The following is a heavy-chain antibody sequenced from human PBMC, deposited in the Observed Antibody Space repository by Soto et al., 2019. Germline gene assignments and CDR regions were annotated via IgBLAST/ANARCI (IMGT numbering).Heavy chain of an antibody. V-gene: IGHV1-69*13. D-gene: IGHD6-13*01. Sequence: ASVKVSCKASGGTFSSYAISWVRQAPGQGLEWMGGIIPIFGTANYAQKFQGRVTITADESTSTAYMELSSLRSEDTAVYYCARGMYSTNSGAMDVWGQGTTVTVSS. CDR1: GGTFSSYA. CDR2: IIPIFGTA. CDR3: ARGMYSTNSGAMDV. J-gene: IGHJ6*02.